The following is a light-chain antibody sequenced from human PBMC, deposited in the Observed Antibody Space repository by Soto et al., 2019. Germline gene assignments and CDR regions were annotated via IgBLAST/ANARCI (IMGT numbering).Light chain of an antibody. Sequence: QSALTQPASVSGSLGQSITISCTGTSSDVVGYNYVSWYQQHPGKAPKLMIYDVSNRPSGVSNRFSGSKSGNTASLTISGLQAEDEADYYCSSYTSSSTLVFGTGTKLTVL. J-gene: IGLJ1*01. CDR3: SSYTSSSTLV. CDR2: DVS. CDR1: SSDVVGYNY. V-gene: IGLV2-14*01.